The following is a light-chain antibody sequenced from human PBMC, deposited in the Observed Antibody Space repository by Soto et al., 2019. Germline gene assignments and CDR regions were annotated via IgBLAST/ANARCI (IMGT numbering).Light chain of an antibody. CDR3: QEYKSYSPYT. CDR1: QTIGSW. J-gene: IGKJ2*01. CDR2: RSS. V-gene: IGKV1-5*03. Sequence: DIQLTQFHSTLSASIGDRVTITCRATQTIGSWLDWYQQKPGKAPKILIYRSSILETGVPSRFSGSGSGTEFYPTTSSLQPDDFAGDYCQEYKSYSPYTFGQGTRLEIK.